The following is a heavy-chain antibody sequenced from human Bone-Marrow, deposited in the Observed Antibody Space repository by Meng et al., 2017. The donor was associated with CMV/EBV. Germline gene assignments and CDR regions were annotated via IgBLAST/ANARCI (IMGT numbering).Heavy chain of an antibody. CDR3: ARSTGAAAYDP. CDR2: VNYGGSP. V-gene: IGHV4-39*01. CDR1: GGSISSSTDY. Sequence: SETLSLTCTVSGGSISSSTDYWAWIRQPPGKGLEWIGSVNYGGSPYSNPSLKSRVTISVDTSKNQFSLKLSSVAAAETAVYYCARSTGAAAYDPWVQGTLVTVSS. D-gene: IGHD1-26*01. J-gene: IGHJ5*02.